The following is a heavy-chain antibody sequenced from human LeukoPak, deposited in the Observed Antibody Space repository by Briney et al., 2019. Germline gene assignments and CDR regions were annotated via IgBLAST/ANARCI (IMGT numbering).Heavy chain of an antibody. CDR1: GFTFTISY. J-gene: IGHJ4*02. D-gene: IGHD3-10*01. V-gene: IGHV3-7*01. Sequence: GESLSLFCLTSGFTFTISYIVWVRHAPGKGLEWVAGMKSDGTTVYYVDSVKGRFTVSRDNAKNSLYLQMNNLRVEDTAVYYCARDPAFGAIDCWGQGTLVTV. CDR2: MKSDGTTV. CDR3: ARDPAFGAIDC.